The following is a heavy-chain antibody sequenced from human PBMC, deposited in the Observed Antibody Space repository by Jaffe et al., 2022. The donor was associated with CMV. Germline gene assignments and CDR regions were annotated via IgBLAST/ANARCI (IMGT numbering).Heavy chain of an antibody. CDR1: GFTFSIYE. V-gene: IGHV3-48*03. D-gene: IGHD1-26*01. CDR3: ARGFHSAGSYNGGIDY. Sequence: EVQLVESGGGLVQPGGSLRLSCAASGFTFSIYEMNWVRQAPGKGLEWVSYIRSSGNIIYYADSVRGRFTISRDNAKNSLYLQMNSLRVEDTAVYYCARGFHSAGSYNGGIDYWGQGALVTVSS. CDR2: IRSSGNII. J-gene: IGHJ4*02.